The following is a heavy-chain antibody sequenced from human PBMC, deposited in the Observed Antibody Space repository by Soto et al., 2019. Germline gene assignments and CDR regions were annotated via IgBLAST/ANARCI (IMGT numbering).Heavy chain of an antibody. Sequence: GESLKISCKGSGYSFTSYWIGWVRQMPGKGLEWMGIIYPGDSDTRYSPSFQGQVTISADKSISTAYLQWSSLKASDTAMYYCARLRSTHYYYYYGMDVWGQGTTVTVSS. CDR3: ARLRSTHYYYYYGMDV. CDR1: GYSFTSYW. CDR2: IYPGDSDT. V-gene: IGHV5-51*01. J-gene: IGHJ6*02. D-gene: IGHD6-13*01.